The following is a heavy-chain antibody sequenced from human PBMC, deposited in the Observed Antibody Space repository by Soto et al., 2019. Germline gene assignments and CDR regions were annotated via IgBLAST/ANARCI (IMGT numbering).Heavy chain of an antibody. J-gene: IGHJ4*01. V-gene: IGHV6-1*01. CDR2: TYYTSKWYN. CDR1: GDSVSRHSAA. Sequence: SQTLSLTCVISGDSVSRHSAAWNWIRQSPSRGLEWLARTYYTSKWYNDYAVSVKSRITINADTSKNQFSLQLNSVTPEDTAVYYCARVAIIGSDSHFDYWGQGTLVTVSS. D-gene: IGHD3-3*01. CDR3: ARVAIIGSDSHFDY.